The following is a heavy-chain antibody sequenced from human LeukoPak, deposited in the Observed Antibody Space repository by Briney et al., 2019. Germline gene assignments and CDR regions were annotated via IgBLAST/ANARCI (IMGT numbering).Heavy chain of an antibody. D-gene: IGHD3-16*01. CDR3: ARDRGYDYVWGSPTGFDP. Sequence: GGSLRLSCAASGFTFSSYWMSWVRQAPGKGLEWVANIKQDGSEKYYVDSVKGRFTISRDNAKNSLYLQMNSLRAEDTAVYYCARDRGYDYVWGSPTGFDPWGQGTLVTVSS. J-gene: IGHJ5*02. CDR1: GFTFSSYW. CDR2: IKQDGSEK. V-gene: IGHV3-7*01.